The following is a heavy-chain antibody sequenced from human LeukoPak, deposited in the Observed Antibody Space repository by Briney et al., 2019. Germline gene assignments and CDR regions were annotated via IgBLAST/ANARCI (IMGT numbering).Heavy chain of an antibody. CDR3: AKDISSSGWYYVDY. J-gene: IGHJ4*02. CDR2: ISWNSGSI. D-gene: IGHD6-19*01. V-gene: IGHV3-9*01. Sequence: GRSLRLSCAASGFTFDDYAMHWVRQAPGKGLEWVSGISWNSGSIGYADSVKGRFTISRDNAKNSLYLQMNSLSAEDTALYYCAKDISSSGWYYVDYWGQGTLVTVSS. CDR1: GFTFDDYA.